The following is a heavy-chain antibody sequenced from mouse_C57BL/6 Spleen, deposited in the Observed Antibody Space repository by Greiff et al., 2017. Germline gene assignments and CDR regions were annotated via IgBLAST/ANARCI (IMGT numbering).Heavy chain of an antibody. V-gene: IGHV1-54*01. Sequence: QVQLKESGAELVRPGTSVKVSCKASGYAFTNYLIEWVKQRPGQGLEWIGVLNPGSGGTNYNEKFKGKATLTADKSSSTAYMQLSSLTSEDSAVYFCARWGAAQALYAMDYWGQGTSVTVSS. J-gene: IGHJ4*01. CDR1: GYAFTNYL. D-gene: IGHD3-2*02. CDR2: LNPGSGGT. CDR3: ARWGAAQALYAMDY.